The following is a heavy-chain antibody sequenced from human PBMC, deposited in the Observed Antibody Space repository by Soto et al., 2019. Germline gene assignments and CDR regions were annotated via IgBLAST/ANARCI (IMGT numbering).Heavy chain of an antibody. CDR3: ATAGWRSPDC. J-gene: IGHJ4*02. Sequence: PGGSLRLSCVASGISFNNYTMNWVRQAPGKGLEWISSISGRSSYIYYGVSLKGRFSISRDNNKKSLYLHMNSPRADDTAVYYSATAGWRSPDCSGQEVLVTVSS. V-gene: IGHV3-21*01. CDR1: GISFNNYT. CDR2: ISGRSSYI. D-gene: IGHD6-13*01.